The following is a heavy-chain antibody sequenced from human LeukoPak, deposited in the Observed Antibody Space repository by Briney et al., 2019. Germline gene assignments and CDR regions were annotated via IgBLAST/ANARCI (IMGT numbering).Heavy chain of an antibody. Sequence: SVKVSCKASGYTFTNYGISWVRQAPGQGLEWMGWISADNGNTNYAQKIQGRVTMTTDTSTSTAYMELRSLRSDDTAVYYCARVHCSGGICYFFDYWGQGTLVTVSS. V-gene: IGHV1-18*01. CDR3: ARVHCSGGICYFFDY. D-gene: IGHD2-15*01. CDR2: ISADNGNT. J-gene: IGHJ4*02. CDR1: GYTFTNYG.